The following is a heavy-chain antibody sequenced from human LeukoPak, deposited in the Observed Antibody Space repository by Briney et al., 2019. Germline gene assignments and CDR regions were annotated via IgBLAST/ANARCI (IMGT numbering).Heavy chain of an antibody. D-gene: IGHD3-22*01. Sequence: KPSETLSLTCTVSGGSISRSYWSWIRQPPGKGLEWIGYIYPSGSTNYNPSLKSRVTISVDTSKNQFSLKLSSVTAADTAVYYCARIFTDSSTYYSEYWGQGTLVTVSS. J-gene: IGHJ4*02. CDR3: ARIFTDSSTYYSEY. CDR1: GGSISRSY. CDR2: IYPSGST. V-gene: IGHV4-59*01.